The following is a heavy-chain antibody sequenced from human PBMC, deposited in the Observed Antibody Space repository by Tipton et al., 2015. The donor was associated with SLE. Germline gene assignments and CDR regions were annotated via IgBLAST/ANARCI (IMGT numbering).Heavy chain of an antibody. CDR1: GFTFSDYY. D-gene: IGHD1-1*01. J-gene: IGHJ4*02. V-gene: IGHV3-11*04. CDR2: ISSSGSTI. CDR3: ARERTTGTDFDY. Sequence: SLRLSCAASGFTFSDYYMSWIRQAPGKGLEWVSYISSSGSTIYYADSVKGRFTISRDNAKNSLYLQMNSLRAEDTAVYYCARERTTGTDFDYWGQGTLVTVSS.